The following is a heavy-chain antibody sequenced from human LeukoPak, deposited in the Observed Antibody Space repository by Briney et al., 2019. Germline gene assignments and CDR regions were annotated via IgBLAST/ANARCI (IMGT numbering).Heavy chain of an antibody. CDR3: AKSMEYYYDSSAWDAFDI. CDR2: ISYDGSNK. J-gene: IGHJ3*02. V-gene: IGHV3-30*18. D-gene: IGHD3-22*01. Sequence: LPGGSLRLSSAASGFTFSSYGMHWVRQAPGKGLEWVAVISYDGSNKYYRGSVKGRFSISRDNSKNTLYLQMNSLRAEDTAVYYCAKSMEYYYDSSAWDAFDIWGQGTMVTVSS. CDR1: GFTFSSYG.